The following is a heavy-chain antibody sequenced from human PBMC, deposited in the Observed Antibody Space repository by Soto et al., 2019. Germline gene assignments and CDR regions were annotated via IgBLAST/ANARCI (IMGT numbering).Heavy chain of an antibody. Sequence: SETLSLTCSVSSDSMNSGGYYWSWVRQHPGKGLEWIGYIYSNGDTYYNPSLKSRVTISVDTSKNQFSLNLTSVTAADTAVYYCARRGGSSSGYYYYAMDVWGQGTTVTVSS. J-gene: IGHJ6*02. CDR3: ARRGGSSSGYYYYAMDV. CDR1: SDSMNSGGYY. V-gene: IGHV4-31*03. CDR2: IYSNGDT. D-gene: IGHD6-6*01.